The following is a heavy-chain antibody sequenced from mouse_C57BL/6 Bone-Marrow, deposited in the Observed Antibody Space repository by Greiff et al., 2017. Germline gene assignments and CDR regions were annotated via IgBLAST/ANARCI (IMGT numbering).Heavy chain of an antibody. CDR2: IDPEDGAT. J-gene: IGHJ2*01. CDR1: GFNIKDYN. Sequence: EVKLMESGAELVKPGASVKLSCTASGFNIKDYNIHWVKQRTEKGLEWIGSIDPEDGATKYAPKFQDKATITADTSSNTSYLQLSSLTSEDTAVYCRRRSLIYYGTNYWGQGTTLTVSS. V-gene: IGHV14-2*01. CDR3: RRSLIYYGTNY. D-gene: IGHD1-1*01.